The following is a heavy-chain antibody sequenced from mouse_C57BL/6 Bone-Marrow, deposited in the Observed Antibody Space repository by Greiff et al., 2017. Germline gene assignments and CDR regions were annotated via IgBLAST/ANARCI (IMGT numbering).Heavy chain of an antibody. J-gene: IGHJ4*01. V-gene: IGHV5-15*04. Sequence: EVMLVESGGGLVQPGGSLKLSCAASGFTFSDYGMAWVRQAPRKGPEWVAFISNLAYSIYYADTVTGRFTISSENAKNTLYLEMSSLRSEDTAMYYCARDFFMDYWGQGTSVTVSS. CDR3: ARDFFMDY. CDR1: GFTFSDYG. CDR2: ISNLAYSI.